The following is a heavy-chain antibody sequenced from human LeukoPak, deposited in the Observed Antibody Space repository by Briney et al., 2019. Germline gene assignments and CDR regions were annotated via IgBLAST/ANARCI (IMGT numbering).Heavy chain of an antibody. V-gene: IGHV1-18*01. CDR3: AREPLSGSTGSDAFDI. CDR2: ISAYNGNT. CDR1: GYTFTSYG. Sequence: ASVKVSCKASGYTFTSYGISWVRQAPGQGLEWMGWISAYNGNTNYAQKLQGRVTMTTDTSTSTAYMELRSLRSEDTAVYYCAREPLSGSTGSDAFDIWGQGTMVTVSS. J-gene: IGHJ3*02. D-gene: IGHD1-14*01.